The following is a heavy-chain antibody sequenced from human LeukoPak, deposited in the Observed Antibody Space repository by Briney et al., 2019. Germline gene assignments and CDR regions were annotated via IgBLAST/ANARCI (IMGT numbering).Heavy chain of an antibody. V-gene: IGHV4-34*01. CDR1: GGSFSGYY. CDR2: INDSGST. J-gene: IGHJ6*02. CDR3: ARSNPYYYYYGMDV. D-gene: IGHD2-8*01. Sequence: PSETLSLTCAVYGGSFSGYYWSWIRQPPGKGLEWIGEINDSGSTNYSPSLKSRVTISVDTSENQFSLKLSSVTAADTAVYYCARSNPYYYYYGMDVWGQGTTVTVSS.